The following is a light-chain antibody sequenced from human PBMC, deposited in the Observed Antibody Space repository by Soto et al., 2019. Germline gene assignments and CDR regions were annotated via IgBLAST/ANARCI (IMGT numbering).Light chain of an antibody. J-gene: IGKJ5*01. Sequence: EGVLTKSPVNLYLSPGEGATFSCRASESVNSKYFTWYQQIPGQAPRLLIYGASSRATGIPDRFSGSGSGTDVTHTISRLEPEDFAVYYCQQYGSSPRTSGQGTRLEI. CDR1: ESVNSKY. CDR2: GAS. V-gene: IGKV3-20*01. CDR3: QQYGSSPRT.